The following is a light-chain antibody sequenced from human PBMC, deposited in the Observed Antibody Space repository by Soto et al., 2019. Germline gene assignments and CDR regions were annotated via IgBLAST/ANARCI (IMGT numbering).Light chain of an antibody. J-gene: IGLJ2*01. Sequence: QSVLTQPASVSGSPGQSITISCTGTSSDVGRYNLVSWYQQHPGKAPKLMIYEDSKRPSGVSNRFSGSKSGNTASLTISGLHAEDEADYYCCSYAGSSTLVFGGGTKVTVL. CDR3: CSYAGSSTLV. CDR1: SSDVGRYNL. CDR2: EDS. V-gene: IGLV2-23*01.